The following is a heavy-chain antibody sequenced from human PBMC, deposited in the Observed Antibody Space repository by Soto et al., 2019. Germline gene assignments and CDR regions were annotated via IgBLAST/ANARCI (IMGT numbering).Heavy chain of an antibody. D-gene: IGHD6-19*01. CDR1: GYTFTSYG. Sequence: QVQLVQSGAEVKKPGASVKVSCKASGYTFTSYGISWVRQAPGQGLEWMGWISAYNGNTNYAQKLQGRVTMTTDTSTSTAYIELRSLRFDDTPVYDCAREVVRVAGTRWFDPLGQGTLVTVSS. J-gene: IGHJ5*02. CDR2: ISAYNGNT. V-gene: IGHV1-18*01. CDR3: AREVVRVAGTRWFDP.